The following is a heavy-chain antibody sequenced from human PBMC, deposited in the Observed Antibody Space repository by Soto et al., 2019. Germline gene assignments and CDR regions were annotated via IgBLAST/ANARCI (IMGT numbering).Heavy chain of an antibody. CDR3: ARDLGGPDY. CDR2: LSSDGFGA. V-gene: IGHV3-74*03. D-gene: IGHD3-16*01. CDR1: GFSLSPYW. J-gene: IGHJ4*02. Sequence: PGGSLRLSCAASGFSLSPYWMHWVRRVPGRGLEWVARLSSDGFGAAYADSVKGRFFISRDIARNTLSLQMNSLRADDTAVYYCARDLGGPDYWGRGTSVTVSS.